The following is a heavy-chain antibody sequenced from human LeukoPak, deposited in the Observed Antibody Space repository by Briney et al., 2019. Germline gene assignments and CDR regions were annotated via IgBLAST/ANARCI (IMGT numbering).Heavy chain of an antibody. CDR3: AKDQRYYGSGSYFDY. J-gene: IGHJ4*02. CDR2: ISYDGSNK. CDR1: GFTFSSYG. D-gene: IGHD3-10*01. Sequence: GGSLRLSCAASGFTFSSYGMHWVRQAPGKGLEWVAVISYDGSNKYYADSVKGRFTISRDNSKNTLYPQMNSLRAEDATVYYCAKDQRYYGSGSYFDYWGQGTLVTVSS. V-gene: IGHV3-30*18.